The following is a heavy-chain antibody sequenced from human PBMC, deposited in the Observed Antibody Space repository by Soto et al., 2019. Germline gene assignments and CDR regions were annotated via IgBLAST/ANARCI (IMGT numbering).Heavy chain of an antibody. CDR1: GGSFSGYY. D-gene: IGHD3-10*01. CDR2: INHSGST. V-gene: IGHV4-34*01. J-gene: IGHJ2*01. CDR3: ARGTKANRYYYGSGSYPYLYWYFDL. Sequence: PSETLSLTCAVYGGSFSGYYWSWIRQPPGKGLEWIGEINHSGSTNYNPSLKSRVTISVDTSKNQFSLKLSSVTAADTAVYYCARGTKANRYYYGSGSYPYLYWYFDLWGRGTLVTV.